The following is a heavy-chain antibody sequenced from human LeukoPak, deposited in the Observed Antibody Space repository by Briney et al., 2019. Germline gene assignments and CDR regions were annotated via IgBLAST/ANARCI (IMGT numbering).Heavy chain of an antibody. CDR3: ASPYSSSWYSPYYYYGMDV. Sequence: PSETLSLTCTVSGGSVSSGSYYWSWIRQPPGKGLEWIGYIDYSGSTNYNPSLKSRVTISVDTSKNQFSLKLSSVTAADTAVYYCASPYSSSWYSPYYYYGMDVWGKGTTVTVSS. D-gene: IGHD6-13*01. V-gene: IGHV4-61*01. J-gene: IGHJ6*04. CDR2: IDYSGST. CDR1: GGSVSSGSYY.